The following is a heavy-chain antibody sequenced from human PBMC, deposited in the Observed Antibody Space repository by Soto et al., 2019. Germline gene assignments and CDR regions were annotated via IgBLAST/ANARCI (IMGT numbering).Heavy chain of an antibody. V-gene: IGHV2-5*02. Sequence: QITLKESGPTLVKPTQTLTLTCTFSGFSLSTSGVGVGWIRQPPGKALEWLALIYWDDDKRYSPSLKSRLTITKDTSKSQGVLTMTNMDPVDTATYYCAHSIRICLSGACDWFDPWGQGTLVTVSS. D-gene: IGHD3-10*01. J-gene: IGHJ5*02. CDR1: GFSLSTSGVG. CDR3: AHSIRICLSGACDWFDP. CDR2: IYWDDDK.